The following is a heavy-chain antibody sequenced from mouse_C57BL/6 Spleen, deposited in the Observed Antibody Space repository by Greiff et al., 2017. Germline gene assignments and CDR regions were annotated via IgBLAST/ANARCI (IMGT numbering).Heavy chain of an antibody. J-gene: IGHJ3*01. CDR3: ARGLGAWFAY. D-gene: IGHD3-3*01. CDR1: GFTFSSYA. Sequence: EVQGVESGGGLVKPGGSLKLSCAASGFTFSSYAMSWVRQTPEKRLEWVATISDGGSYTYYPDNVKGRFTISRDNAKNNLYLQMGHLKSEDTAMYYCARGLGAWFAYWGQGTLVTVSA. V-gene: IGHV5-4*01. CDR2: ISDGGSYT.